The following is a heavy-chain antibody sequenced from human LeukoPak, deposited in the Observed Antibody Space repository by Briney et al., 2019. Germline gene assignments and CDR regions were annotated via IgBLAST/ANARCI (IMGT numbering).Heavy chain of an antibody. CDR2: ISYSGNA. CDR3: ARLGVMVLVYQFES. Sequence: SETLSLTCAVSGSSVSSSKYLWGWIRQPPGKELEWIGSISYSGNADYNPSLRSRVTLSVDTSKDQFSLKLTSVTAADSAVYYCARLGVMVLVYQFESWGQGTPVTVSS. J-gene: IGHJ4*02. D-gene: IGHD2-2*01. CDR1: GSSVSSSKYL. V-gene: IGHV4-39*07.